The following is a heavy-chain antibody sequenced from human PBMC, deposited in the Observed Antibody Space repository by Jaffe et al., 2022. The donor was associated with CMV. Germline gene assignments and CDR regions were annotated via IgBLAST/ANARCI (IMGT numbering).Heavy chain of an antibody. D-gene: IGHD6-19*01. V-gene: IGHV3-48*02. J-gene: IGHJ4*02. CDR2: ISSSSNTI. CDR3: ARDRGSGWSDAGFDY. CDR1: GFTFSTYT. Sequence: EVQLVESGGGLVQPGGSLRLSCAASGFTFSTYTMNWVRQAPGKGLEWVSYISSSSNTIYYADSVRGRFTISRDNAKNSLYLQMNSLRDDDTAVYYCARDRGSGWSDAGFDYWGQGTLVTVSS.